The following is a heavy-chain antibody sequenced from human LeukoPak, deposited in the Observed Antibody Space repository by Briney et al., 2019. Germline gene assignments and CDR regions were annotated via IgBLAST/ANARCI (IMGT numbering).Heavy chain of an antibody. CDR1: GGTFSSYA. J-gene: IGHJ6*03. Sequence: GASVKVSCKASGGTFSSYAISWVRQAPGQGLEWMGGIIPIFATTNFAQKFQGRVTITADESTSTAYMELSSLRSEDTAVYYCARVTLQYYDFWSGHPDYYYYYYMDVWGKGTTVTVSS. V-gene: IGHV1-69*13. CDR2: IIPIFATT. CDR3: ARVTLQYYDFWSGHPDYYYYYYMDV. D-gene: IGHD3-3*01.